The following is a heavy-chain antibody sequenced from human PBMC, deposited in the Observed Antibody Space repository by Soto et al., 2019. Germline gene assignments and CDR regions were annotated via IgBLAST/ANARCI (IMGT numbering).Heavy chain of an antibody. V-gene: IGHV3-48*01. D-gene: IGHD1-1*01. CDR3: ARDLRTGTSSGVFFDI. J-gene: IGHJ3*02. CDR1: GFTFSSYS. CDR2: ISSSSSTI. Sequence: GGSLRLSCAASGFTFSSYSMNWVRQAPGKGLEWVSYISSSSSTIYYADSVKGRFTISRDNAKNSLYLQMNSLRAEDTAVYYCARDLRTGTSSGVFFDIWGQGTMVTVSS.